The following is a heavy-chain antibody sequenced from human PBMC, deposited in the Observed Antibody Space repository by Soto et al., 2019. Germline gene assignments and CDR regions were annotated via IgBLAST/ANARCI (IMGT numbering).Heavy chain of an antibody. CDR1: GFTFRTYT. D-gene: IGHD3-22*01. J-gene: IGHJ4*02. V-gene: IGHV3-64D*06. CDR3: VKSKNYYDSSGPFDY. Sequence: GGSLRLSCSASGFTFRTYTMHWVRQAPGKGLEYVSTINSNGGSTYYADSVKARFTISRDNSKNTLYLQMSSLRTEDTALYYCVKSKNYYDSSGPFDYWGQGTLVTVS. CDR2: INSNGGST.